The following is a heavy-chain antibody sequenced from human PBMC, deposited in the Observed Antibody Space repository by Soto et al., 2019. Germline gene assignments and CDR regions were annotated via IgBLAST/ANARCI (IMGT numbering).Heavy chain of an antibody. CDR1: GGTFSSYA. D-gene: IGHD5-12*01. CDR3: AGMAEMATSNRFDP. Sequence: QDQLVQSGAEVKKPGSSVKVSCKASGGTFSSYAISWVRQAPGQGLEWMGGIIPIFGTANYAQKFQGRVTSTADESTSTAYMELGSLRSEDTAVYYCAGMAEMATSNRFDPWGQGTLVTVSS. V-gene: IGHV1-69*12. J-gene: IGHJ5*02. CDR2: IIPIFGTA.